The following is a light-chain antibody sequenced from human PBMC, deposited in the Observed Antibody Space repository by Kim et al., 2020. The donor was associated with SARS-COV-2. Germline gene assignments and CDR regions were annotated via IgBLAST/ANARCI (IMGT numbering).Light chain of an antibody. V-gene: IGKV2-28*01. CDR2: LGS. CDR3: MQVLQIPRT. Sequence: DIVMTQSPRSLPVTPGEPASISCRSSQSLLYSDGYTYLDWYLQKPGQSPQLLIYLGSNRASGVPDRFSGSGSGTDFTLKISRVAAEDVGVYYCMQVLQIPRTFGQGTKLEIK. J-gene: IGKJ2*01. CDR1: QSLLYSDGYTY.